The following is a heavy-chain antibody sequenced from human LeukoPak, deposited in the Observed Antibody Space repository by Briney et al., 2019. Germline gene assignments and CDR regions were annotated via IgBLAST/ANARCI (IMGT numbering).Heavy chain of an antibody. CDR1: VFTSSSSA. Sequence: GGSLRLSCAASVFTSSSSAMSWVRQAPGKGLEWVSAISGSGGSTYYADSVKGRFTISRDNSKNTLYLQMNSLRAEDTAVYYCAKDYGDYVLGCYYWGQGTLVTVSS. CDR2: ISGSGGST. V-gene: IGHV3-23*01. D-gene: IGHD4-17*01. J-gene: IGHJ4*02. CDR3: AKDYGDYVLGCYY.